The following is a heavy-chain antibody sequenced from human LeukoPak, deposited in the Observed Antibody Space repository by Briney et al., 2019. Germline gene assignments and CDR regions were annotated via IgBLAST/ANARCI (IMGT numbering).Heavy chain of an antibody. CDR3: ARELWSSDDY. CDR2: INPSGGST. D-gene: IGHD3-3*01. V-gene: IGHV1-46*01. Sequence: ASVKVSCKASGYTFTSYGISWVRQAPGQGLEWMGIINPSGGSTSYAQKFQGRVTMTRDTSTSTVYMELSSLRSEDTAVYYCARELWSSDDYWGQGTLVTVSS. J-gene: IGHJ4*02. CDR1: GYTFTSYG.